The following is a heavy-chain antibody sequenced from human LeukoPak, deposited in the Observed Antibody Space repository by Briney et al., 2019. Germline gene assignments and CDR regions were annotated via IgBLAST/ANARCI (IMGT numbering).Heavy chain of an antibody. V-gene: IGHV1-69*01. CDR2: IIPIFGTA. J-gene: IGHJ4*02. CDR1: GGTFSSYA. D-gene: IGHD7-27*01. CDR3: ARETGDGGSADY. Sequence: SVKVSCKASGGTFSSYAIGWVRQAPGQGLEWMGGIIPIFGTANYAQQFQGRVTITADESTSTAYMELSSLRSEDTAVYYCARETGDGGSADYWGQGTLVTVSS.